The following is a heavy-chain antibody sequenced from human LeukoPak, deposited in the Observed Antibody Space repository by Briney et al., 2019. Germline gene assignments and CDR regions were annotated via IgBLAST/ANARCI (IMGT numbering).Heavy chain of an antibody. CDR3: ARDRSAMVRGIFDY. J-gene: IGHJ4*02. CDR1: GFTFSSYG. D-gene: IGHD3-10*01. CDR2: ISSSSSYI. Sequence: GGSLRLSCAASGFTFSSYGMNWVRQAPGKGLEWVSSISSSSSYIYYADSVKGRFTIPRDNAKNSLYLQMNSLRAEDTAVYYCARDRSAMVRGIFDYWGQGTLVTVSS. V-gene: IGHV3-21*01.